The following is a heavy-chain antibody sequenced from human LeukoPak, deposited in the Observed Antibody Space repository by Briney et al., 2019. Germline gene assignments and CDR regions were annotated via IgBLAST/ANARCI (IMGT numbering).Heavy chain of an antibody. CDR2: IYPGDSDT. D-gene: IGHD6-13*01. J-gene: IGHJ2*01. CDR1: GYSFTSYW. CDR3: ARRGAAADPDWYLDL. V-gene: IGHV5-51*01. Sequence: GESLKISCKGSGYSFTSYWIGWVRQMPGKGLERMGIIYPGDSDTRYSPSFQGQVTISVDKSISTAYLQWSSLKASDTAMYYCARRGAAADPDWYLDLWGRGTLVSVSS.